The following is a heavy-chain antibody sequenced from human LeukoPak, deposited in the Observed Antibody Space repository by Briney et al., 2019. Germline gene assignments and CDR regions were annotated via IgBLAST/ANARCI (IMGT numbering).Heavy chain of an antibody. D-gene: IGHD4-17*01. J-gene: IGHJ3*02. CDR3: ARDQMTTAYCDAFDI. CDR2: ISSSSSTI. CDR1: GFTFSSYS. Sequence: PGGSLRLSCAASGFTFSSYSMSWVRQAPGKGLEWVSYISSSSSTIYYADSVKGRFTISRDNAKNSLYLQMNSLRAEDTAVYYCARDQMTTAYCDAFDIWGQGTMVTVSS. V-gene: IGHV3-48*04.